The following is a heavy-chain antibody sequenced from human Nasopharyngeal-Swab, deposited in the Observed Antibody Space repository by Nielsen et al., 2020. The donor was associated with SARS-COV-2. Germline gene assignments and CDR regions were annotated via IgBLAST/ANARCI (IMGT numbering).Heavy chain of an antibody. CDR3: ARSRNYYYYMDV. J-gene: IGHJ6*03. CDR2: LYSGGNT. Sequence: GESLKISCAAFGFTVSSNYMNWVRQPPGKGLEWISVLYSGGNTYYAGSVKGRFTISRDNSKSTLYLQMSNLRAEDTAVYYCARSRNYYYYMDVWGKGTTVTVSS. V-gene: IGHV3-66*01. CDR1: GFTVSSNY.